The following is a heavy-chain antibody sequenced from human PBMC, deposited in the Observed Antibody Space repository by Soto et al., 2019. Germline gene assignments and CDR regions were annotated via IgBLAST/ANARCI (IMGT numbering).Heavy chain of an antibody. CDR1: GYTFTSYA. CDR3: ARGGDKLLLYFDY. J-gene: IGHJ4*02. Sequence: VSCKASGYTFTSYAMHWVRQAPGQRLEWMGWINAGNGNTKYSQKFQGRVTITRDTSASTAYMELSSLRSEDTAVYYCARGGDKLLLYFDYWGQGTLVTVSS. D-gene: IGHD1-26*01. CDR2: INAGNGNT. V-gene: IGHV1-3*01.